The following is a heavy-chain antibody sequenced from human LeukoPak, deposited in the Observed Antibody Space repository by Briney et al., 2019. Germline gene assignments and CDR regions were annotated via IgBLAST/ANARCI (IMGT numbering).Heavy chain of an antibody. J-gene: IGHJ4*02. CDR2: ITPTSSYI. V-gene: IGHV3-21*01. CDR1: GLTFSSYS. Sequence: PGGSLRLSCAVSGLTFSSYSFNWVRQAPGKGLEWVSSITPTSSYIYYADSVKGRFTISRDNAKNSLFLQMNSLRADDTAVYYCARDGLVLSSGYYYALDYWGQGTLVTVSS. D-gene: IGHD3-22*01. CDR3: ARDGLVLSSGYYYALDY.